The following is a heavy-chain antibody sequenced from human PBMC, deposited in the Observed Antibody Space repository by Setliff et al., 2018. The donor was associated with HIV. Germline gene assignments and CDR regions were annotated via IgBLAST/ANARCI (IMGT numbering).Heavy chain of an antibody. CDR1: GYIFTNDP. Sequence: GASVKVSCKASGYIFTNDPMNWVRQAPGQGLEWMGWINPNSGGTNYAQKFQGRVTMTTDTSISTVYMELSSLTSADTAVYYCARDTVKATFSDYWGQGTLVTVSS. CDR3: ARDTVKATFSDY. J-gene: IGHJ4*02. CDR2: INPNSGGT. D-gene: IGHD4-17*01. V-gene: IGHV1-2*02.